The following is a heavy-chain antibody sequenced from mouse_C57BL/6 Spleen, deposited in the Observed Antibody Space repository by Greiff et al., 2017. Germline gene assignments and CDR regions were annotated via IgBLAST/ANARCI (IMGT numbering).Heavy chain of an antibody. CDR1: GYTFTDYY. J-gene: IGHJ1*03. V-gene: IGHV1-26*01. D-gene: IGHD1-1*01. CDR2: INPNNGGT. Sequence: EVQLQQSGPELVKPGASVKISCKASGYTFTDYYMNWVKQSPGKSLEWIGDINPNNGGTSYNQKFKGKATLTVDKSSSTAYMELRSLTSEDSAVYYCASSVDYYGSSYWYFDVWGTGTTVTVSS. CDR3: ASSVDYYGSSYWYFDV.